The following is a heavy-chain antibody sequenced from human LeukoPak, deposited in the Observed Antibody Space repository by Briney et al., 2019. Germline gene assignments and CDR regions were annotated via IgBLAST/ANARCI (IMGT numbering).Heavy chain of an antibody. V-gene: IGHV4-59*01. CDR3: ARGYSTSWYYFDY. Sequence: SETLSLTCTVSGGSISNYFWSWIRQPPGKALEWIGYIYYSGSTNYNPSLKGRGTISVDTSKNHFSLKLSSVTAADTAVYYCARGYSTSWYYFDYWGQGNLVTVSS. J-gene: IGHJ4*02. CDR1: GGSISNYF. D-gene: IGHD6-13*01. CDR2: IYYSGST.